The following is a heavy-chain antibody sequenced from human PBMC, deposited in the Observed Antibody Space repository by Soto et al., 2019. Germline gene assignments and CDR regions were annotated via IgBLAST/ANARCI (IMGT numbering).Heavy chain of an antibody. CDR1: GYTFTGYY. CDR2: INPNSGGT. Sequence: GASVKVSCKASGYTFTGYYMHWVRQAPGQGLEWMGWINPNSGGTNYAQKFQGWVTMTRDTSISTAYMELSRLRSEDTAVYYCARDRGPSSGYYPYWFDPWGQGTLVTVSS. D-gene: IGHD3-22*01. V-gene: IGHV1-2*04. CDR3: ARDRGPSSGYYPYWFDP. J-gene: IGHJ5*02.